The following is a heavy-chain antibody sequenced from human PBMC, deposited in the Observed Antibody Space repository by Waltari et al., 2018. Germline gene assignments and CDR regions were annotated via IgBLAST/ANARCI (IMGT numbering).Heavy chain of an antibody. CDR2: RSGGGGST. D-gene: IGHD1-26*01. V-gene: IGHV3-23*04. Sequence: EVQLVESGGGLVQPGGSLRLSCEASGFTFGRSAMTWVRPVPGKGLEWLSARSGGGGSTYYADSVQGRVIISRDPSKNTLFLQLNSLRVEDTAVYFCAKTLSDPSVGGLDVWGQGTPVTVSS. CDR3: AKTLSDPSVGGLDV. CDR1: GFTFGRSA. J-gene: IGHJ6*02.